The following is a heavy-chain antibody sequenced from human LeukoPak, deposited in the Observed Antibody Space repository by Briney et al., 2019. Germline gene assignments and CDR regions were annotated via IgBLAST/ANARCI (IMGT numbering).Heavy chain of an antibody. Sequence: GGSLRPSCAASGFTFSSYEMNWVRQAPGKGLECISYISSSGSTIYSADSVKGRFTISRDNAKNSLYLQMNSLRAEDTAVYYCARVYSYGCFDFWGQGTLVTVSS. D-gene: IGHD5-18*01. CDR2: ISSSGSTI. CDR3: ARVYSYGCFDF. J-gene: IGHJ4*02. CDR1: GFTFSSYE. V-gene: IGHV3-48*03.